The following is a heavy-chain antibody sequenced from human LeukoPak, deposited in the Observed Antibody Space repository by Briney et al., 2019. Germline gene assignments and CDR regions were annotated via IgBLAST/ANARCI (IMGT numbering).Heavy chain of an antibody. CDR3: ARKYYYDSSGHFDY. CDR2: ISSSSTYI. D-gene: IGHD3-22*01. J-gene: IGHJ4*02. Sequence: GGSLRLSCAASGFTLSSYSMSWVRQAPGKGLEWVSSISSSSTYIYYADSLKGRFTISRDNAKNSLYLQMNSLRAEDTAVYYCARKYYYDSSGHFDYWGQGTLVTVSS. CDR1: GFTLSSYS. V-gene: IGHV3-21*01.